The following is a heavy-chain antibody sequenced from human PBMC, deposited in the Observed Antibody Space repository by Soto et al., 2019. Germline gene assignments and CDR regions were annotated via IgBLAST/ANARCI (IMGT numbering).Heavy chain of an antibody. J-gene: IGHJ4*02. CDR3: AREPLAHSYFDL. CDR1: GGSVSGYY. CDR2: MYNSERT. Sequence: SETLSLTCTVSGGSVSGYYWSWIRQPAGKGLEWIGRMYNSERTNYNPSLKSRVTMSMDTSKNQFSLKLTSVTAADTAVYFCAREPLAHSYFDLWGQGTLVTVSS. V-gene: IGHV4-4*07.